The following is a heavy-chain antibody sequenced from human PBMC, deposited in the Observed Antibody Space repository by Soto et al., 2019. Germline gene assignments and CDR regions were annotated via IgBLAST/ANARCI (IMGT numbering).Heavy chain of an antibody. Sequence: HPGGSLRLSCAASGFTFGSYAMSWVRQAPGKGLEWVSVISGSGGSTYYADSVEGRVTISRDTSKNTLYLQMNSLRAEDTAVYYCAKDQRSSGYLGSFDFWGQGTMVTVSS. D-gene: IGHD3-22*01. CDR3: AKDQRSSGYLGSFDF. CDR1: GFTFGSYA. J-gene: IGHJ3*01. V-gene: IGHV3-23*01. CDR2: ISGSGGST.